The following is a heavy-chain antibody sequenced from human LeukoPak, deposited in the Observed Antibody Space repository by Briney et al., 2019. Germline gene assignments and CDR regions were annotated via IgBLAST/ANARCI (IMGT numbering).Heavy chain of an antibody. V-gene: IGHV4-59*01. CDR3: ARALPYSSSWYRYYGLDV. Sequence: PSETLSLTCTVSGGSISSYYWNWVWQPPGKGLEWIGYIYYRGSTNYNPSLRSRVTISVDTSKNQFSLKLSSVTAADTAVYYCARALPYSSSWYRYYGLDVWGQGNRLTVSS. CDR1: GGSISSYY. D-gene: IGHD6-13*01. CDR2: IYYRGST. J-gene: IGHJ6*01.